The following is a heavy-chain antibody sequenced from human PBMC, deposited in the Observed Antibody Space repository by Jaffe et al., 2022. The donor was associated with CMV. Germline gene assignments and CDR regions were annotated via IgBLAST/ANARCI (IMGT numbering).Heavy chain of an antibody. CDR1: GFTFSSYA. V-gene: IGHV3-23*01. CDR2: ISGSGGST. J-gene: IGHJ6*02. Sequence: EVQLLESGGGLVQPGGSLRLSCAASGFTFSSYAMSWVRQAPGKGLEWVSAISGSGGSTYYADSVKGRFTISRDNSKNTLYLQMNSLRAEDTAVYYCAKIEFGQLVDYYYGMDVWGQGTTVTVSS. CDR3: AKIEFGQLVDYYYGMDV. D-gene: IGHD6-6*01.